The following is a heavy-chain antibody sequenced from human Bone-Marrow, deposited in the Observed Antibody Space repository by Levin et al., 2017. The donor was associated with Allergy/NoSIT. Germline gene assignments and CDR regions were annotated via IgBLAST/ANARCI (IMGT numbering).Heavy chain of an antibody. J-gene: IGHJ4*02. CDR3: ARGGCSATSCLDY. CDR1: GFTFSSYY. D-gene: IGHD2-15*01. Sequence: GGSLRLSCAASGFTFSSYYMHWVRQAPGKGLAWVSNIHTDTSVTNYADSVKGRFTISRDNAKNTLYLQMNSLRAEGTAVYYCARGGCSATSCLDYWGQGTLVTVSS. CDR2: IHTDTSVT. V-gene: IGHV3-74*01.